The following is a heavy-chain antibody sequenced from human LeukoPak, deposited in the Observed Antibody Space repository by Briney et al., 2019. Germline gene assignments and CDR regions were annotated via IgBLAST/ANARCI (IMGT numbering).Heavy chain of an antibody. CDR3: VSGYCSGGSCYSTSYYFDY. J-gene: IGHJ4*02. Sequence: SVKVSCKASGGTFSSYAISWVRQAPGQGLEWMGGIIPIFGTANYAQKFQGRVTITADESTSTAYMELSSLRSEDTAVYYCVSGYCSGGSCYSTSYYFDYWGQGTLVTVSS. CDR2: IIPIFGTA. V-gene: IGHV1-69*13. CDR1: GGTFSSYA. D-gene: IGHD2-15*01.